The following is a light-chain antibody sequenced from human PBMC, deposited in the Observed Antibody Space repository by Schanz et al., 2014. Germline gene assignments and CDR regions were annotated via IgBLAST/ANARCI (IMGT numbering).Light chain of an antibody. Sequence: QSALTQPRSVSGSPGQSVTISCTGTNSDVGGYNYVSWYQQHPGKAPKLMIYEVSKRPSGVPDRFSGSKSGNTASLTVSGLQAEDEADYYCSSYAGSNNPVVFGGGTKLTVL. CDR2: EVS. CDR1: NSDVGGYNY. V-gene: IGLV2-8*01. J-gene: IGLJ2*01. CDR3: SSYAGSNNPVV.